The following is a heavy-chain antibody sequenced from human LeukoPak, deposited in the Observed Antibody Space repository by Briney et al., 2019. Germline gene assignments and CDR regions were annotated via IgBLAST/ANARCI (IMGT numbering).Heavy chain of an antibody. D-gene: IGHD2-15*01. CDR2: FYISGST. CDR3: ARSIRYCSGGSCLYY. Sequence: PSQTLSLTCTVSGGSISSGLHYWSWIRQSAGTGLEWIGRFYISGSTDYNPALKSRVTISVDTSKNQFSLKLSSVTAADTAVYYCARSIRYCSGGSCLYYWGQGTLVTVSS. V-gene: IGHV4-61*02. CDR1: GGSISSGLHY. J-gene: IGHJ4*02.